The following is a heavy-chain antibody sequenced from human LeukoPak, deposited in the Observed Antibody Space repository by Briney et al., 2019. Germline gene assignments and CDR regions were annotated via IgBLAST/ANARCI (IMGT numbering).Heavy chain of an antibody. V-gene: IGHV4-34*01. CDR3: ARRRGMGDFDY. CDR2: ISHGGSA. Sequence: SETLSLTCAVYGGSFSGYYWRWIRQPPGKGLEWIGEISHGGSANYNPSLKSRVTISVDTSKNQLSLKLSTVTAADTAVYYCARRRGMGDFDYWGQGTLVTVSS. CDR1: GGSFSGYY. D-gene: IGHD6-13*01. J-gene: IGHJ4*02.